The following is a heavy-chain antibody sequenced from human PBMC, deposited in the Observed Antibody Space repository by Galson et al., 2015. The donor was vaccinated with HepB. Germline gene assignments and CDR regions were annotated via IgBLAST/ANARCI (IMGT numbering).Heavy chain of an antibody. CDR1: GFTFSDYG. V-gene: IGHV3-30*18. CDR2: VSYTGNTQ. J-gene: IGHJ4*02. D-gene: IGHD6-19*01. Sequence: SLRLSCAASGFTFSDYGMHWVRQAPGEGLEWVAVVSYTGNTQYYADSVKGRFTISRDNSKNTLYLQLNSLRTEDTAVYYCAKEFNQYSSDWYFDYWGQGIPVTVSS. CDR3: AKEFNQYSSDWYFDY.